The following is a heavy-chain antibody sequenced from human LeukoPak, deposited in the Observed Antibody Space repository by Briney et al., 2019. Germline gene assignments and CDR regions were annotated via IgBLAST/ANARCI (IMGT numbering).Heavy chain of an antibody. CDR3: ATDQYYYGSGSTRFDY. D-gene: IGHD3-10*01. J-gene: IGHJ4*02. V-gene: IGHV1-24*01. CDR1: GYTLTELS. Sequence: ASVKVSCKVSGYTLTELSMHWVRQAPGKGLEWMGGFDPEDGETIYAQKFQGRVTMTEDTSTDTASMELSSLSSEDTAVYYCATDQYYYGSGSTRFDYWGQGTLVTVSS. CDR2: FDPEDGET.